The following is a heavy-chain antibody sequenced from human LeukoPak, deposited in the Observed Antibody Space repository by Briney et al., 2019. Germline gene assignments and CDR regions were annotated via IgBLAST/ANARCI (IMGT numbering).Heavy chain of an antibody. V-gene: IGHV3-53*01. Sequence: PGGSLRLSCAASSFTVSGNYMSWVPQAPRKGLEWGSVIYSGGTTNYADSVKGRLTISRDNSKNTLYLQMNSLRDEDTAVYFCARALQLHWYFDLWGRGALVTVSS. CDR3: ARALQLHWYFDL. CDR1: SFTVSGNY. CDR2: IYSGGTT. J-gene: IGHJ2*01. D-gene: IGHD4-23*01.